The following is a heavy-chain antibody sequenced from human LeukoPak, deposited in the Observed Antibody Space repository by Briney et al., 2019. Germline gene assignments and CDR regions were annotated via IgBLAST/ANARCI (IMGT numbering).Heavy chain of an antibody. D-gene: IGHD3-22*01. V-gene: IGHV3-23*01. CDR1: GFTFSSYA. J-gene: IGHJ1*01. CDR3: AKVGYYYDSSGYLGYFQH. CDR2: ISGSGGST. Sequence: GGSLRLSCAASGFTFSSYAMSWVRQAPGKGLEWVSAISGSGGSTYYADSVKGRFTISRDDSKNTLYLQMNSLRAEDTAVYYCAKVGYYYDSSGYLGYFQHWGQGTLVTVSS.